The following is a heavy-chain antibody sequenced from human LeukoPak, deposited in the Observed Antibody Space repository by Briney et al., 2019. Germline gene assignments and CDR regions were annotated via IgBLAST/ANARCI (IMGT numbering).Heavy chain of an antibody. D-gene: IGHD6-19*01. CDR3: ARLSSYSSGLIQH. CDR2: IYYSGST. V-gene: IGHV4-39*01. CDR1: GGSISSSSYY. Sequence: PSETLSLTCTVSGGSISSSSYYWGWIRQPPGKGLEWIGSIYYSGSTYYNPSLKSRVTISVDTPKNQFSLKLSSVTAADTAVYYCARLSSYSSGLIQHWGQGTLVTVSS. J-gene: IGHJ1*01.